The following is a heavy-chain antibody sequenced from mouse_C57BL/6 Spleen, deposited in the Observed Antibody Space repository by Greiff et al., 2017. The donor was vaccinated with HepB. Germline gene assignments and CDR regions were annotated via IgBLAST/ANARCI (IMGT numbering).Heavy chain of an antibody. V-gene: IGHV1-82*01. Sequence: VQLQESGPELVKPGASVKISCKASGYAFSSSWMNWVKQRPGKGLEWIGRIYPGDGDTNYNGKFKGKATLTADKSSSTAYMQLSSLTSEDSAVYFCARDYYYGSFYAMDYWGQGTSVTVSS. J-gene: IGHJ4*01. CDR3: ARDYYYGSFYAMDY. CDR2: IYPGDGDT. D-gene: IGHD1-1*01. CDR1: GYAFSSSW.